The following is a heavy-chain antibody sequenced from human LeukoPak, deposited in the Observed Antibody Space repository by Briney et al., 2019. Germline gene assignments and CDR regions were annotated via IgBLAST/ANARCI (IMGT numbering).Heavy chain of an antibody. CDR3: ARNRREGQFVRGLYYYPDV. Sequence: ASVKVSCKASGYTFIRYGISWVRQAPGQGLEWMGWISADDGNTNYAQELQGRVTMTTGTATSTAYMELKSLKSDDTAVYYCARNRREGQFVRGLYYYPDVWGKGTTVIVSS. J-gene: IGHJ6*03. V-gene: IGHV1-18*01. D-gene: IGHD1-26*01. CDR1: GYTFIRYG. CDR2: ISADDGNT.